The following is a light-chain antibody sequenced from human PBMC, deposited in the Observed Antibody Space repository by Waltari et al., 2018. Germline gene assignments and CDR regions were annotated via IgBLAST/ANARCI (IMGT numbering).Light chain of an antibody. J-gene: IGLJ2*01. Sequence: QVVLTQSPSASASLGASVKLTCTLTSGHSSYAIAWHQQQPEKGPRYLMKVSSAGSHQKGDGNPDRFSGSSSGTERYLTLSSVQSEDEANYYCQTWDTGTHVVFGGGPKLTVL. CDR2: VSSAGSH. CDR3: QTWDTGTHVV. CDR1: SGHSSYA. V-gene: IGLV4-69*01.